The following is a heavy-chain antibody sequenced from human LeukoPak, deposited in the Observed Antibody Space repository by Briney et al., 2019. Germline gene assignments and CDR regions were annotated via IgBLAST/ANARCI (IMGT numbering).Heavy chain of an antibody. Sequence: RSGGSLRLSCAASGFTFSSYSMSWVRQAPGKGLEWVSSVSSSSTYIYYADSVKGRFTISRDNAKNSLYLQMNSLRAEDTAVFYCARDPRDYDSSGNYWGQGTLVTVSS. CDR3: ARDPRDYDSSGNY. V-gene: IGHV3-21*01. D-gene: IGHD3-22*01. CDR1: GFTFSSYS. J-gene: IGHJ4*02. CDR2: VSSSSTYI.